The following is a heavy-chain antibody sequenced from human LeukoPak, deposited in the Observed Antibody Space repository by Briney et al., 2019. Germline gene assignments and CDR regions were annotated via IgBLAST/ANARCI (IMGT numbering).Heavy chain of an antibody. CDR1: GFTLSNAW. Sequence: GGSLRLSCAASGFTLSNAWMSWVRQAPGKGLEWVSYISSSSSPIYYADSVKGRFTISRDNAKNSLDLQMNSLRAEDTAVYYCARVGGDLLAFDIWGQGTMVTVSS. V-gene: IGHV3-48*01. D-gene: IGHD2-21*01. CDR2: ISSSSSPI. J-gene: IGHJ3*02. CDR3: ARVGGDLLAFDI.